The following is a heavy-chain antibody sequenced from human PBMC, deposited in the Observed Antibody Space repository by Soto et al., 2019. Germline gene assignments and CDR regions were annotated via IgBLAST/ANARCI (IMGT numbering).Heavy chain of an antibody. J-gene: IGHJ4*02. CDR1: GFTFSSYG. V-gene: IGHV3-30*18. CDR2: ISYDGSNK. CDR3: AKDHPRGSSWSVPPDY. D-gene: IGHD6-13*01. Sequence: QVQLVESGGGVVQPGRSLRLSCAASGFTFSSYGMHWVRQAPGKGLEWVAVISYDGSNKYYADSVKGRFTISRDNSKNTLYLQMNSLRAEDTAVYYCAKDHPRGSSWSVPPDYWGQGTLVTVSS.